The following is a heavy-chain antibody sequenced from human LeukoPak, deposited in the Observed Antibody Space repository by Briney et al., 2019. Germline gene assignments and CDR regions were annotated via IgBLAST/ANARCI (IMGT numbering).Heavy chain of an antibody. V-gene: IGHV4-59*12. Sequence: KPSETLSLTCTISGGSISSYYWNWIRQPPGKGLEWIGYIHYSGTTNYNPSLKSRVSVSVDTSKRQFSLRLSSVTAADTAVYYCARDYGSGCLDYWGQGTLVTVSS. CDR2: IHYSGTT. CDR3: ARDYGSGCLDY. CDR1: GGSISSYY. D-gene: IGHD6-19*01. J-gene: IGHJ4*02.